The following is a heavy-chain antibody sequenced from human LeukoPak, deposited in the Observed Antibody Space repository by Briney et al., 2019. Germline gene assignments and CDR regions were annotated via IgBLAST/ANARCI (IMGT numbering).Heavy chain of an antibody. CDR1: GDSVRNYY. J-gene: IGHJ4*02. Sequence: SETLSLTCTVSGDSVRNYYWSWIRQPPGKGLEWIGYIYDSGSTNYNPSLKSRVTISVDTSKNQFSLELSSVTAADTAVYYCAKDRGDYGNTYDCWGQGTLVTVSS. D-gene: IGHD4-17*01. CDR2: IYDSGST. V-gene: IGHV4-59*02. CDR3: AKDRGDYGNTYDC.